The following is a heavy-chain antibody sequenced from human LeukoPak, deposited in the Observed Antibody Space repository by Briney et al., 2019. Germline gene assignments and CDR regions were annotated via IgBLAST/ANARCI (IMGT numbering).Heavy chain of an antibody. V-gene: IGHV3-30*18. J-gene: IGHJ4*02. CDR2: ISYDGSNK. CDR1: GFTFSSYG. D-gene: IGHD2-21*01. CDR3: AKDAGVSPSFDY. Sequence: GGSLRLSCVASGFTFSSYGMHWVRQAPGKGLEWVAVISYDGSNKYYADSVKGRFTISRDNSKNTLYLQMNSLRAEDTAVYYCAKDAGVSPSFDYWGQGTLVTVSS.